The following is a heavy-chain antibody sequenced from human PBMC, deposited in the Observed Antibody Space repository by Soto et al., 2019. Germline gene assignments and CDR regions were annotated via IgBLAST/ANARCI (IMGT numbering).Heavy chain of an antibody. D-gene: IGHD1-26*01. CDR3: ARLYVGTTPTLEY. V-gene: IGHV5-10-1*01. CDR2: IDPSDSYT. CDR1: GYRFTSYW. J-gene: IGHJ4*02. Sequence: GESLKISCKGSGYRFTSYWITWVRQMPGKGLEWMGRIDPSDSYTNYSPSFQGHVTVSADKSISTAYLQWSSLKASDTAMYYCARLYVGTTPTLEYWGQGTLVTAPQ.